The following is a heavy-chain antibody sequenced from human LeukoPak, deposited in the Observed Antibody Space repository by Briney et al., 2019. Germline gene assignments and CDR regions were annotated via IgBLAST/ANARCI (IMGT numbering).Heavy chain of an antibody. CDR3: ARHLPSGSYYYFDY. J-gene: IGHJ4*02. V-gene: IGHV4-61*01. D-gene: IGHD1-26*01. Sequence: SETLSLTCSVSGDSVISGLYYWTWVRQPPGKGLEWIGYVYHSGSTTYNPPLKSRVTISVDTSKNQFSLKLSSVTAADTAVYYCARHLPSGSYYYFDYWGQGTLVTVSS. CDR2: VYHSGST. CDR1: GDSVISGLYY.